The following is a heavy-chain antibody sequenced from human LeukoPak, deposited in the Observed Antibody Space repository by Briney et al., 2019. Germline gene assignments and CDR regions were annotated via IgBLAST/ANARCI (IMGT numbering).Heavy chain of an antibody. CDR2: ISYDRRNE. Sequence: PGGSLRLSCAASGFTFSTYEMNWVRQAPGKGLEWVAFISYDRRNEHYADSVKGRFTISRDNAKNTLYMQMNSLRAEDTAVYYCAKYSSTTNFYYGMDVWGQGTTVTVFS. CDR3: AKYSSTTNFYYGMDV. V-gene: IGHV3-30*18. D-gene: IGHD6-13*01. CDR1: GFTFSTYE. J-gene: IGHJ6*02.